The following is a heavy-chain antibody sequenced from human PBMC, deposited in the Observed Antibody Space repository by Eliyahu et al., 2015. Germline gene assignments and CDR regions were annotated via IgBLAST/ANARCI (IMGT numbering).Heavy chain of an antibody. D-gene: IGHD3-22*01. Sequence: QVQLQQWGARLLKPSXTLSLTXAXXGGSFSXXYWSWIRQPPGKGLEWIGQXNHSGSTNYNTSLKSRVTISLDTSKNQFSLKLTSVTAADTAVYYCARGAIYDSNAFGYWGQGTLVTVSS. CDR2: XNHSGST. V-gene: IGHV4-34*01. CDR1: GGSFSXXY. J-gene: IGHJ4*02. CDR3: ARGAIYDSNAFGY.